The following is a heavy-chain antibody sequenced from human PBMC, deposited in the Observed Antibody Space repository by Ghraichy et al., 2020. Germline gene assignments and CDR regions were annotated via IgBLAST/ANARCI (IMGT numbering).Heavy chain of an antibody. J-gene: IGHJ6*02. CDR1: GGSFSGYY. Sequence: SETLSLTCAVYGGSFSGYYWSWIRQPPGKGLEWIGEINHSGSTNYNPSLKSRVTISVDTSKNQFSLKLSSVTAADTAVYYCARGGPLGYCSGGSCYRTLGVWGQGTTVTVSS. V-gene: IGHV4-34*01. CDR2: INHSGST. D-gene: IGHD2-15*01. CDR3: ARGGPLGYCSGGSCYRTLGV.